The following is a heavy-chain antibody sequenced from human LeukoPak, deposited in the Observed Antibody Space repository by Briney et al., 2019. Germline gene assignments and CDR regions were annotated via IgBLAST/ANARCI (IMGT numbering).Heavy chain of an antibody. CDR2: MNPTSGHT. J-gene: IGHJ5*02. CDR3: ARSPVGVRKKHDL. CDR1: GYTFTSYD. V-gene: IGHV1-8*01. Sequence: ASVKVSCKASGYTFTSYDINWVRQAPGQGLEWMGWMNPTSGHTGYVQKFQGRITMTRDTSVSTAYMELNSLTSEEPAVYYCARSPVGVRKKHDLWGQGTLVIVSS. D-gene: IGHD3-10*01.